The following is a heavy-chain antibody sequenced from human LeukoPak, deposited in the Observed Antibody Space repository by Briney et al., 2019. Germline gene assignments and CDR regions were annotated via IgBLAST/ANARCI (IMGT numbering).Heavy chain of an antibody. D-gene: IGHD1-1*01. Sequence: GESLKISCKGSGYSFTSYWIGWVRQMPGKGLEWMGIIYPGGSDTRYSPSFQGQVTISADKSISTAYLQWSSLKASDTAMYYCARLEFLQDYYYYGMDVWGQGTTVTVSS. V-gene: IGHV5-51*01. J-gene: IGHJ6*02. CDR2: IYPGGSDT. CDR1: GYSFTSYW. CDR3: ARLEFLQDYYYYGMDV.